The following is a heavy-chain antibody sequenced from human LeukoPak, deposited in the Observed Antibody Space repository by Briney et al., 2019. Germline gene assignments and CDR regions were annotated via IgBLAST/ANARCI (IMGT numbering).Heavy chain of an antibody. CDR2: ISAYNGNT. V-gene: IGHV1-18*01. D-gene: IGHD3-10*02. CDR1: GYTFTSYG. CDR3: ARYFRAARTDAFDI. J-gene: IGHJ3*02. Sequence: GASVKVSCKASGYTFTSYGISWVRQAPGQGLEWMGWISAYNGNTNYAQKLQGRVTMTTDTSTSTAYMELRSLRSEDTAVYYCARYFRAARTDAFDIWGQGTMVTVSS.